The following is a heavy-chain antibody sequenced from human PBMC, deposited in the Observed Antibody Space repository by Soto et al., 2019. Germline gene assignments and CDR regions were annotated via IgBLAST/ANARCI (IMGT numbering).Heavy chain of an antibody. CDR3: AKDRGPYCSGGICYPPSWFDP. Sequence: PGGSLRLSCVGSGFTFGNYAMSWVRQATGKGLEWVSSITGIDGRTYYADSVKGRFTISRDNPKNTLYLQMNNLRAEDTAMFYCAKDRGPYCSGGICYPPSWFDPWDQGTQVTVSS. CDR2: ITGIDGRT. CDR1: GFTFGNYA. D-gene: IGHD2-15*01. V-gene: IGHV3-23*01. J-gene: IGHJ5*02.